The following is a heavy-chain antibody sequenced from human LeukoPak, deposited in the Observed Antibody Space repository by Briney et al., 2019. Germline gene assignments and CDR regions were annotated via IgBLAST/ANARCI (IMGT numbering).Heavy chain of an antibody. V-gene: IGHV4-34*01. CDR1: GGSFSGYH. J-gene: IGHJ4*02. CDR2: INHSGST. Sequence: SETLSLTCAVYGGSFSGYHWSWIRQPPGKGLEWIGEINHSGSTNYNPSLKSRVTISVDTSKNQFSLKLSSVTAADTAVYYCARGEPLDYWGQGTLVSVSS. D-gene: IGHD1-14*01. CDR3: ARGEPLDY.